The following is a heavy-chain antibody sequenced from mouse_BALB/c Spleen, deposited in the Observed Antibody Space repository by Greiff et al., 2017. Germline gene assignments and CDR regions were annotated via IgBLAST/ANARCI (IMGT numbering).Heavy chain of an antibody. CDR1: GFSLTSYG. D-gene: IGHD1-1*01. V-gene: IGHV2-9*02. CDR2: IWAGGST. Sequence: QVQLQQSGPGLVAPSQSLSITCTVSGFSLTSYGVHWVRQPPGKGLEWLGVIWAGGSTNYNSALMSRLSISKDNSKSQVFLKMNSLQTDDTAMYYCAREDYYGSSWYFDVWGAGTTVTVSS. CDR3: AREDYYGSSWYFDV. J-gene: IGHJ1*01.